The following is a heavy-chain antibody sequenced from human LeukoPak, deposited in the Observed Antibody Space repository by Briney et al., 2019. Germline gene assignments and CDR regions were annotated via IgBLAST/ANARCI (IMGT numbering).Heavy chain of an antibody. CDR1: GGSISSSSFY. CDR2: IYYSGST. J-gene: IGHJ5*02. Sequence: SETLSLTCTVSGGSISSSSFYWGWIRQPPGKGLEWIGSIYYSGSTYYNPSLKSRVTISVDTSKNQFSLKLSSVTAADTAVYYCARLVLGGYGWFDPWGQGTLVTVSS. D-gene: IGHD3-16*01. CDR3: ARLVLGGYGWFDP. V-gene: IGHV4-39*01.